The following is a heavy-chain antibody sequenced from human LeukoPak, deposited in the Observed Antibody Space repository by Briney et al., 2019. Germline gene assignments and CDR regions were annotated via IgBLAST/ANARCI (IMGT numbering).Heavy chain of an antibody. Sequence: GGSLRLSCAASGFTFSYYSMNWVRQAPGKGLEWVSYIDNRGGTIYYADSLKGRFTISRDNAKNSLYLQMHSLRAEDTAVYYCARDRDGSGSYRIDYWGQGTLVTVSS. CDR2: IDNRGGTI. V-gene: IGHV3-48*01. J-gene: IGHJ4*02. CDR1: GFTFSYYS. D-gene: IGHD3-10*01. CDR3: ARDRDGSGSYRIDY.